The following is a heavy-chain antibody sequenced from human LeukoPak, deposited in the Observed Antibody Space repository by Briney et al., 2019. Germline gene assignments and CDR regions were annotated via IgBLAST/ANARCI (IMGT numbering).Heavy chain of an antibody. CDR2: ISAYNGNT. CDR3: TRGALEGDFFDP. Sequence: ASVKVSCKASGYTFTSYGISWVRQVPGQGLEWMGWISAYNGNTNYAQKLQDRVTMTSDTTTNTAYLELRSLTSGDTAIYYCTRGALEGDFFDPWGQGTLVTVSS. V-gene: IGHV1-18*01. J-gene: IGHJ5*02. D-gene: IGHD1-26*01. CDR1: GYTFTSYG.